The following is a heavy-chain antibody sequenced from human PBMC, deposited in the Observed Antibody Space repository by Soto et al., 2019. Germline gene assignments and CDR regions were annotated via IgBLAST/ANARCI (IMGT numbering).Heavy chain of an antibody. J-gene: IGHJ6*02. Sequence: QVQLVQSGAEVRKPGSSVKVSCKASGGTFSSYAISWVRQAPGQGLEWMGGIIPIFGTANYAQKFQGRVTITSDKSTSTAYRELSSLRSEDTAVYYCARGEIWLGELSEYYYYGMDVWGQGTTVTVSS. D-gene: IGHD3-10*01. CDR2: IIPIFGTA. CDR1: GGTFSSYA. V-gene: IGHV1-69*06. CDR3: ARGEIWLGELSEYYYYGMDV.